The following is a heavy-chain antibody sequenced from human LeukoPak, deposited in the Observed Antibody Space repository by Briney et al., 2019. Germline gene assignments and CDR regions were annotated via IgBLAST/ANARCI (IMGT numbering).Heavy chain of an antibody. CDR1: GGSISSYY. V-gene: IGHV4-59*01. CDR3: ARGSLGRAVMFFDY. Sequence: PSETLSLTCTVSGGSISSYYWSWIRQPPGKGLEWIGYIYHSGSTNNNPSLKNRLTMSLDTSKNQFSLKLSSVTAADTAVYYCARGSLGRAVMFFDYWGQGTLVTVSS. D-gene: IGHD3-10*01. J-gene: IGHJ4*02. CDR2: IYHSGST.